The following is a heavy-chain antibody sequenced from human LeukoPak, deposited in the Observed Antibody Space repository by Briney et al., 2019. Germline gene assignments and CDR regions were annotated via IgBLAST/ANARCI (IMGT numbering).Heavy chain of an antibody. CDR2: IYHSGST. V-gene: IGHV4-34*01. Sequence: SETLSLTCAVYGGSFSGYYWSWIRQPPGKGLEWIGSIYHSGSTYYNPSLKSRVTISVDTSKNQFSLKLSSVTAADTAVYYCAGGYCSGGSCYPFDYWGQGTLVTVSS. CDR3: AGGYCSGGSCYPFDY. CDR1: GGSFSGYY. J-gene: IGHJ4*02. D-gene: IGHD2-15*01.